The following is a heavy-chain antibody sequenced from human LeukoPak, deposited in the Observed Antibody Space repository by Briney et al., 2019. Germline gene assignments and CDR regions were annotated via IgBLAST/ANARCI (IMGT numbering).Heavy chain of an antibody. V-gene: IGHV1-8*03. D-gene: IGHD2-15*01. CDR3: ARVSGWPHDAFDI. CDR1: GYTFTSYD. CDR2: MNPNSGNT. J-gene: IGHJ3*02. Sequence: VASVKVSCKASGYTFTSYDINWVRQATGQGLEWMGWMNPNSGNTGYAQKFQGRVTITRNTSISTAYMELSSLRSEDTAVYYCARVSGWPHDAFDIWGQGTMVTVSS.